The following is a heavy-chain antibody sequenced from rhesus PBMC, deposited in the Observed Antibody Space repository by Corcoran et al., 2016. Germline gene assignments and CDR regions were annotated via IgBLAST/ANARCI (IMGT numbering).Heavy chain of an antibody. V-gene: IGHV2-95*01. D-gene: IGHD5-42*01. CDR1: GFSIRTTGTG. J-gene: IGHJ4*01. Sequence: QVTSQESGPALVKPTQTLTLTCTFSGFSIRTTGTGGGWIRQPPGKPLERLATIYWNDNQYFIPSLRCKLTLSKATSKLHVVLTLANVEPVDPATYCCARVRDTLCLFGDHWGQGVLVTVSS. CDR2: IYWNDNQ. CDR3: ARVRDTLCLFGDH.